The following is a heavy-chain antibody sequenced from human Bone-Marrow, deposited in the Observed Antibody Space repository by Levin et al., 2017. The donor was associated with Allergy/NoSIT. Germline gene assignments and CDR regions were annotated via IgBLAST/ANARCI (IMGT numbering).Heavy chain of an antibody. CDR1: GGSISSGDYY. D-gene: IGHD2-2*01. CDR3: ARARVWSSSTSIYYYGMDV. Sequence: PSETLSLTCTVSGGSISSGDYYWSWIRQPPGKGPEWIGYIFYSGSTYSNPPLKSRLTMSVDTSKNQFSLKLRYVTAADTAVYYCARARVWSSSTSIYYYGMDVWGQGTTVTVSS. CDR2: IFYSGST. V-gene: IGHV4-30-4*01. J-gene: IGHJ6*02.